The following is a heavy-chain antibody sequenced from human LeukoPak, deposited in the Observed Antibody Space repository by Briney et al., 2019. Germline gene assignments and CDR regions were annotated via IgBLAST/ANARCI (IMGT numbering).Heavy chain of an antibody. CDR1: GFTSSGSA. CDR2: IYPGDSDT. V-gene: IGHV5-51*01. CDR3: ARHPSGFLDYYYMDV. J-gene: IGHJ6*03. Sequence: PGGSLRLSCAASGFTSSGSAMHWVRQASGKGLEWMGIIYPGDSDTRYSPSFQGQVTISADKSSSTAYLQWSSLTASDTAMYYCARHPSGFLDYYYMDVWGRGTTVTVSS. D-gene: IGHD6-25*01.